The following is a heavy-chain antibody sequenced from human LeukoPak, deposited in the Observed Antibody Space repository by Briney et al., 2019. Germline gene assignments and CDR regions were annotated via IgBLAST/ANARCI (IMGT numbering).Heavy chain of an antibody. D-gene: IGHD1-26*01. V-gene: IGHV3-74*01. J-gene: IGHJ4*02. CDR2: INEDGSIT. CDR1: GFTFSGYW. Sequence: GSLRLSCATSGFTFSGYWMHWVRQVPGKGLDRVSRINEDGSITIHADSVKGRFTISRDNARNTLYLQMNSLRSEDTAVYYCARDLGGIAGSWGQGTLVTVSS. CDR3: ARDLGGIAGS.